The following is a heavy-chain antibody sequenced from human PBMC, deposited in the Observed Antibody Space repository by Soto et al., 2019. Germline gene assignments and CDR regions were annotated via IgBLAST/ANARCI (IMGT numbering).Heavy chain of an antibody. Sequence: NPSETLSLTCAVYGGSFSGYYWSWIRQPPGKGLEWIGEINHSGSTNYNPSLKSRVTISVDTSKNQFSLKLSSVTAADTAVYYCARRRSYDFWSGYYTGYYFDYWGQGTLVTVSS. J-gene: IGHJ4*02. D-gene: IGHD3-3*01. CDR2: INHSGST. CDR1: GGSFSGYY. V-gene: IGHV4-34*01. CDR3: ARRRSYDFWSGYYTGYYFDY.